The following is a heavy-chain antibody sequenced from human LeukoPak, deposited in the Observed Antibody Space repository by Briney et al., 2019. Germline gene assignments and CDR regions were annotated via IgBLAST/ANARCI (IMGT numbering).Heavy chain of an antibody. D-gene: IGHD3-10*01. CDR2: IYHSGST. V-gene: IGHV4-4*02. CDR1: GGSISSSNW. Sequence: SETLSLTCAVSGGSISSSNWWSWVRQPPGKGLEWIGEIYHSGSTNYNPSLKSRVTISVDKSKNQFSLKLSSVTAADTAVYYCARAGRGPNYDSGSYSFDYWGQGTLVTVSS. CDR3: ARAGRGPNYDSGSYSFDY. J-gene: IGHJ4*02.